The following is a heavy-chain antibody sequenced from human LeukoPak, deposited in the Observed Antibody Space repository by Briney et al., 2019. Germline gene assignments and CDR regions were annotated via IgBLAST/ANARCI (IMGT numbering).Heavy chain of an antibody. V-gene: IGHV3-53*01. CDR3: ARAAVAGYGFDC. CDR1: GFTVSSNY. CDR2: IYSGGST. Sequence: GGYLRLSCAASGFTVSSNYMSWVRQAPGKGLEWVSLIYSGGSTYYADSVKGRFTISRDNSKNTLYLQMNSLRAEDTAVYYCARAAVAGYGFDCWGQGTLVTVSS. D-gene: IGHD6-19*01. J-gene: IGHJ4*02.